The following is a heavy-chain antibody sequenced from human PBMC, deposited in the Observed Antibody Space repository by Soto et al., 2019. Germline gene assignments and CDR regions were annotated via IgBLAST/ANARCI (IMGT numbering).Heavy chain of an antibody. CDR1: GGSISSGGYY. Sequence: SETLSLTCTVSGGSISSGGYYWSWIRQHPGKGLEWIGYIYYSGSTYYNPSLKSRVTISVDTSKNQFSLKLSSVTAADTAVYYCARDRAAIHYYYGMDVWGQGTTVTVS. CDR2: IYYSGST. D-gene: IGHD2-2*02. V-gene: IGHV4-31*03. CDR3: ARDRAAIHYYYGMDV. J-gene: IGHJ6*02.